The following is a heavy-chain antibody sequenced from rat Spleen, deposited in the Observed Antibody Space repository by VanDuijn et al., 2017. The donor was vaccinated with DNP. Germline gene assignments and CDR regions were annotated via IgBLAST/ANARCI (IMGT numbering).Heavy chain of an antibody. J-gene: IGHJ2*01. D-gene: IGHD1-3*01. CDR2: INSAGSI. CDR3: ARMDYGLDY. Sequence: VQLQESGPGLVEPSQSLSLTCSVTGYSITSCCRWTWIRKFPGHKLEWMGYINSAGSIEYNPSLKSRISIIRDTSKNQFFLQVNSVTTADTATYYCARMDYGLDYWGQGVMVTVSS. V-gene: IGHV3-3*01. CDR1: GYSITSCCR.